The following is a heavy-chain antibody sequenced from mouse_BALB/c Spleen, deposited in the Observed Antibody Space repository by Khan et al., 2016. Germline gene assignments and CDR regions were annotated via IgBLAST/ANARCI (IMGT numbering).Heavy chain of an antibody. D-gene: IGHD3-1*01. CDR2: ISSGGNYT. J-gene: IGHJ3*01. CDR1: GFTFSSYT. CDR3: TRDGSGGFAY. Sequence: EVELVESGGGLVKPGGSLKLSCAASGFTFSSYTMSWVRQTLEKRLEWVATISSGGNYTYYPDTVKGRFTILRDNAKNTLYLQMSSLKAEDTAMYYCTRDGSGGFAYWGQGTLVTVSA. V-gene: IGHV5-6-4*01.